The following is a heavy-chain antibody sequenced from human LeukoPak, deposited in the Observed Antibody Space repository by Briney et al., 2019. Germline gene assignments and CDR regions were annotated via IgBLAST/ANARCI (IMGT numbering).Heavy chain of an antibody. Sequence: SQTLSLTCAISGDSVSSNTAAWNWIRQSPSRGLEWLGRTYYMSNSYNEYAASVKSRITINPDTSKNQFSLQLNSVTPEDTAVYYCARELLEKRPMGFDYWGQGTLVTVSS. CDR1: GDSVSSNTAA. V-gene: IGHV6-1*01. D-gene: IGHD3-10*01. CDR3: ARELLEKRPMGFDY. J-gene: IGHJ4*02. CDR2: TYYMSNSYN.